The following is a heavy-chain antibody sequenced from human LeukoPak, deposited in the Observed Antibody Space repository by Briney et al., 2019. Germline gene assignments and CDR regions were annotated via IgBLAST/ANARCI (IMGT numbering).Heavy chain of an antibody. V-gene: IGHV4-34*01. CDR1: GGSFSGYY. J-gene: IGHJ4*02. Sequence: PSETLSLTCAVYGGSFSGYYWSWIRQPPGKGLEWIGEINHSGSTNYNPSLKSRVTISVDTSKNQFSLKLSSVTAADRAVYYCASIYYYGSGSYLPDYWGQGTLVTVSS. CDR2: INHSGST. CDR3: ASIYYYGSGSYLPDY. D-gene: IGHD3-10*01.